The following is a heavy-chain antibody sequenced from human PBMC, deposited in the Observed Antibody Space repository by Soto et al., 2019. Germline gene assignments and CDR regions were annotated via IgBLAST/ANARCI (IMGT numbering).Heavy chain of an antibody. Sequence: QLQLQESGSGLVKPSQTLSLTCAVSGGSISSGGYSWSWIRQPPGKGLEWIGYIYHSGSTYYNPSLKSRVTISVDRSKNQLSLKLSSVTAADTAVYYCARGPAPYCSSTSCYRYWYFDLWGRGTLVTVSS. V-gene: IGHV4-30-2*01. CDR2: IYHSGST. CDR1: GGSISSGGYS. D-gene: IGHD2-2*02. CDR3: ARGPAPYCSSTSCYRYWYFDL. J-gene: IGHJ2*01.